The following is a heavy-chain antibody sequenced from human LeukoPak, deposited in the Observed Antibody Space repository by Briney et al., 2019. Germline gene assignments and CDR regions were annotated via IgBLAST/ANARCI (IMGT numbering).Heavy chain of an antibody. J-gene: IGHJ4*02. Sequence: GGSLRLSCAASGFTFSSYAMSWVRQAPGKGLEWVSAISGSGGSTYYADSVKGRFTISRDNSKNTLYLQMNSLRAEDTAVYYCARAHEGWFGEFLTSFDYWGQGTLVTVSS. D-gene: IGHD3-10*01. CDR2: ISGSGGST. V-gene: IGHV3-23*01. CDR1: GFTFSSYA. CDR3: ARAHEGWFGEFLTSFDY.